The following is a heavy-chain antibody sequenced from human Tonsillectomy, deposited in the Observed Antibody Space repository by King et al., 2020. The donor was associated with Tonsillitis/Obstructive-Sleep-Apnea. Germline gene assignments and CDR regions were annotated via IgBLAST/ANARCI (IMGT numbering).Heavy chain of an antibody. J-gene: IGHJ4*02. CDR3: ADSSGPTLNY. Sequence: VQLVESGGGLIQPGGSLRLSCAASGFTFSNSAMSWVRQTPGKGLEWVSDISVSADKTHYADSVKGRFTISRDNSKNTLFLQLNSLGAADTAVYYCADSSGPTLNYWGQGTLVTVSS. CDR1: GFTFSNSA. D-gene: IGHD3-22*01. CDR2: ISVSADKT. V-gene: IGHV3-23*04.